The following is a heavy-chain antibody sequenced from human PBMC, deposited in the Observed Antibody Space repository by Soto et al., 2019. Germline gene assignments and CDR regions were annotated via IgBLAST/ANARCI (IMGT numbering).Heavy chain of an antibody. V-gene: IGHV1-18*01. CDR3: ARDRGSYALDS. CDR1: GYTFTSYG. D-gene: IGHD1-26*01. J-gene: IGHJ4*02. Sequence: QVQLVQSGAEVKKPGASVKVSCKASGYTFTSYGFSWVRQAPGQGLEWMGWISANNGNTNYAQKLQGRVTMTTDTSTGKADMELRSLTSDDTAVSYWARDRGSYALDSWGQGTLVTVSS. CDR2: ISANNGNT.